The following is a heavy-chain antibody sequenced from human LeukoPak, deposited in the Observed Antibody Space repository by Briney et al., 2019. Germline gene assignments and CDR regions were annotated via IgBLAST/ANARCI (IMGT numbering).Heavy chain of an antibody. J-gene: IGHJ5*02. Sequence: SETLSLTCTVSGYSISSGYYWAWIRQPPGKGLEWIGSICHSGSTNYNHSLKSRVTMSVDTSKNQFSLKLSSVTAADTAVYYCARADCSSTSCYMSDNWFDPWGQGTLVTVSS. D-gene: IGHD2-2*02. CDR2: ICHSGST. CDR3: ARADCSSTSCYMSDNWFDP. CDR1: GYSISSGYY. V-gene: IGHV4-38-2*02.